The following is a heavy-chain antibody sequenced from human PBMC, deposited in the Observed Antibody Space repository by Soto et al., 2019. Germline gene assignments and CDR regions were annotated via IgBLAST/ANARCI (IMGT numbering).Heavy chain of an antibody. CDR3: ARDIAFDI. V-gene: IGHV1-3*01. J-gene: IGHJ3*02. Sequence: ASLKLSCKASGYTFTSYAIHWVRQAPGQRLEWMGWINAGNGNRKYSQKFQGRVTITRDTSASTAYMELSSLRSEDTAVYYCARDIAFDIWGQGTMVTVSS. CDR1: GYTFTSYA. CDR2: INAGNGNR.